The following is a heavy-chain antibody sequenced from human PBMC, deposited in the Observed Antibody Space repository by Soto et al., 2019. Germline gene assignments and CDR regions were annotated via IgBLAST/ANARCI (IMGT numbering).Heavy chain of an antibody. Sequence: PSETLSLTCTVSGGSISSGDYYWSWIRQPPGKGLEWIEYIYYSGSTYYNPSLKSRVTISVDTSKYQFSLKLSSVTAADTAVYYCAREGFWTTVVLVPAAPPPYGMDVWGQGTTVTVSS. J-gene: IGHJ6*02. V-gene: IGHV4-30-4*01. CDR1: GGSISSGDYY. CDR3: AREGFWTTVVLVPAAPPPYGMDV. D-gene: IGHD2-2*01. CDR2: IYYSGST.